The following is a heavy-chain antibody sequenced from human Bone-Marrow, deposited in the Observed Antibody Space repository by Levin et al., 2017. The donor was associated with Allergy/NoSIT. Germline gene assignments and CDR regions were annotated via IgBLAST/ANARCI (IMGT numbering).Heavy chain of an antibody. CDR1: GFTFSNSW. Sequence: ETLSLTCAASGFTFSNSWMSWLRQAPGKGLEWVADIKKDGSEKYYVDSVKGRFTISRDNGKSSLFLEMNSLRAEDTAVYYCARWGQGTATTVLPFDVWGQGTMVTVSP. CDR2: IKKDGSEK. V-gene: IGHV3-7*03. J-gene: IGHJ3*01. CDR3: ARWGQGTATTVLPFDV. D-gene: IGHD4-17*01.